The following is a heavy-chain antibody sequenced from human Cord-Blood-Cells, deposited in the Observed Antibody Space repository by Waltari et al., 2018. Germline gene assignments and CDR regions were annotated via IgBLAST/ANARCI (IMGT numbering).Heavy chain of an antibody. CDR1: GYTFTSYA. V-gene: IGHV7-4-1*02. J-gene: IGHJ6*03. Sequence: QVQLVQSGSELKKPGASVKVSCKASGYTFTSYAMNWVRQAPGQGLEWMGWINTNTGNPTYAQGFTGRFVFSLDTAVSTAYLQISSLKAEDTAVYYCAREYCSSTSCYYYYYYYMDVWGKGTTVTVSS. CDR2: INTNTGNP. D-gene: IGHD2-2*01. CDR3: AREYCSSTSCYYYYYYYMDV.